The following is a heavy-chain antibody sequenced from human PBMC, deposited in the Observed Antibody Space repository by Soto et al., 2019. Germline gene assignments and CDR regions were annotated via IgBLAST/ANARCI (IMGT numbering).Heavy chain of an antibody. V-gene: IGHV1-2*04. CDR3: ARGDSTDCSNGVCSLLYNHEMDV. Sequence: ASVKVSCKASGYSFTDYHIHWVRQAPGQGLEWLGRINPKSGGTSTAQKVQGWVTMTTDTSISTASMELTRLTSDDTAIYYCARGDSTDCSNGVCSLLYNHEMDVWG. CDR2: INPKSGGT. CDR1: GYSFTDYH. D-gene: IGHD2-8*01. J-gene: IGHJ6*03.